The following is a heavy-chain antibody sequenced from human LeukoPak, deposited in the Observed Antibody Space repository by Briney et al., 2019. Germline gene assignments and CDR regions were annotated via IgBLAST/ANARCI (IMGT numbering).Heavy chain of an antibody. V-gene: IGHV3-23*01. CDR2: ISGSGGST. CDR3: AKDYCGGDCYSYPSYWYFDL. D-gene: IGHD2-21*02. J-gene: IGHJ2*01. Sequence: PGGSLRLSCAASGFTFSSYAMGWVRRAPGKGLEWVSAISGSGGSTYYADSVKGRFTISRDNSKNTLYLQMNSLRAEDTAVYYCAKDYCGGDCYSYPSYWYFDLWGRGTLVTVSS. CDR1: GFTFSSYA.